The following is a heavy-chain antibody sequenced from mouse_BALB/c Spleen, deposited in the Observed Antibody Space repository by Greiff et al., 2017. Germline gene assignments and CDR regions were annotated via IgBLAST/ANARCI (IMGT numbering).Heavy chain of an antibody. D-gene: IGHD1-1*01. Sequence: QVQLQQPGAELVKPGAPVKLSCKASGYTFTSYWMNWVKQRPGRGLEWIGRIDPSDSETHYNQKFKDKATLTVDKSSSTAYIQLSSLTSEDSAIYYCAREGYYGSSYGWFAYWGQGTLVTVSA. CDR1: GYTFTSYW. V-gene: IGHV1-69*02. CDR3: AREGYYGSSYGWFAY. CDR2: IDPSDSET. J-gene: IGHJ3*01.